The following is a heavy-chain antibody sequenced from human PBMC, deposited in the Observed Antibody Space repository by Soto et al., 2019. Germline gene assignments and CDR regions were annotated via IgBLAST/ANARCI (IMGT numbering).Heavy chain of an antibody. J-gene: IGHJ3*02. Sequence: QMQLMQSGTAVKKPGTSVKVSCKASGFTFTSSAMQWVRQARGQRLEWIGWIVVGSGNTNYAQKFQERVSITRDMSTRTAYMELSSLRSEDTAVYYCAAGVTYDGNFDIWGQGTMVTVSS. V-gene: IGHV1-58*02. CDR3: AAGVTYDGNFDI. D-gene: IGHD3-10*01. CDR2: IVVGSGNT. CDR1: GFTFTSSA.